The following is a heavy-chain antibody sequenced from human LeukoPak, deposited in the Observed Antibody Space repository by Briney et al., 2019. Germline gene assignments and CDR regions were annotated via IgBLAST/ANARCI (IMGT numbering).Heavy chain of an antibody. CDR3: TTGPGNSGH. Sequence: GGSLRLSCAVSGLTFSNAWMSWVRQAPGKGLEWVGRIKSTTVDGTPEYAAPVKGRFTISRDDSKNTVYLQMNSLKTEDTAVYYCTTGPGNSGHWGQGTLVTVSS. J-gene: IGHJ4*02. CDR1: GLTFSNAW. V-gene: IGHV3-15*01. D-gene: IGHD4-23*01. CDR2: IKSTTVDGTP.